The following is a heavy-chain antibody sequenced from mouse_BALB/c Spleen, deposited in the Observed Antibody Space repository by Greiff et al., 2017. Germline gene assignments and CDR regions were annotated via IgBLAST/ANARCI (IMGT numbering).Heavy chain of an antibody. D-gene: IGHD2-14*01. CDR2: INPSTGYT. J-gene: IGHJ2*01. Sequence: QVQLQQSGAELAKPGASVKMSCKASGYTFTSYWMHWVKQRPGQGLEWIGYINPSTGYTEYNQKFKDKATLTADKSSSTAYMQLSSLTSEDSAVYYCARSGYRYDEGVYFDYWGQGTTLTVSS. V-gene: IGHV1-7*01. CDR1: GYTFTSYW. CDR3: ARSGYRYDEGVYFDY.